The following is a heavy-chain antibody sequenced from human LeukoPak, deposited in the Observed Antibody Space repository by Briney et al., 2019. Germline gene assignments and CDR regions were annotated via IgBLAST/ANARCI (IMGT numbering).Heavy chain of an antibody. CDR2: IYTSGST. Sequence: SETLSLTCTVSGGSISSYYWSWIRQPAGKGLEWIGRIYTSGSTNYNPSLKSRVTMSVDTSKNQFSLKLSSVTAADTAVYYCARDKGYSSGWYVLGSYMDVWGKGTTVTISS. CDR1: GGSISSYY. D-gene: IGHD6-19*01. J-gene: IGHJ6*03. CDR3: ARDKGYSSGWYVLGSYMDV. V-gene: IGHV4-4*07.